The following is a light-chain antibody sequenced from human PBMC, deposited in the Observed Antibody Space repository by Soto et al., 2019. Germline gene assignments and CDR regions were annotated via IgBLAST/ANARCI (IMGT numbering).Light chain of an antibody. J-gene: IGKJ3*01. V-gene: IGKV1-5*03. CDR2: RAS. Sequence: DIQMTQSPSSLSASVGDRVTITCRASQIINTWVAWYQQKPGKAPKLVIYRASNLVNGVPSRFSGSGSGTEFTLTNSSLQPDDFSIYYCQQYETYSGTFGPGTKV. CDR3: QQYETYSGT. CDR1: QIINTW.